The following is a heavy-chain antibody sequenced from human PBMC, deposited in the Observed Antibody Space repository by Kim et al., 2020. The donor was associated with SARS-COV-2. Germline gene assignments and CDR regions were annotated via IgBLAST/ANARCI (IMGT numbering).Heavy chain of an antibody. V-gene: IGHV4-31*03. CDR1: GGSISSGGCY. D-gene: IGHD3-22*01. CDR3: ARVYYDSSGYYYIHFDY. J-gene: IGHJ4*02. Sequence: SETLSLTCTVSGGSISSGGCYWSWIRQHPGKGLEWIGYIYYIGGTYYNPSLKSRVTISVDTSKNQFSLKLSSVTAPDTAVYDCARVYYDSSGYYYIHFDYWGPGTLVTLSS. CDR2: IYYIGGT.